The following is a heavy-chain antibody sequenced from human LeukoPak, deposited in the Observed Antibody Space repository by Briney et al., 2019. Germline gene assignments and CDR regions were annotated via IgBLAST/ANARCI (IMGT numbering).Heavy chain of an antibody. CDR3: ARHHFGIAAFDY. D-gene: IGHD6-13*01. J-gene: IGHJ4*02. Sequence: PSETLSLTCTVSGGSISSYYWSWIRQPPGKGLGWIGYIYYSGSTNYNPSLKSRVTISVDTSKNQFSLKLSSVTAADTAVYYCARHHFGIAAFDYWGQGTLVTVSS. CDR2: IYYSGST. CDR1: GGSISSYY. V-gene: IGHV4-59*08.